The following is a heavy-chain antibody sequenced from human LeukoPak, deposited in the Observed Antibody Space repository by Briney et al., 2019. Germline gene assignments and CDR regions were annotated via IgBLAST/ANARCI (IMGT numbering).Heavy chain of an antibody. J-gene: IGHJ6*02. CDR1: GVSMSACY. Sequence: SETLSLTCTDSGVSMSACYWTWIRQPPGKGLEWIGYIHHSGSTNYNPSLRSRVTISVDTSKNQFSLKLSAVTAADTAVYYCAGDYGGFEGVMDVWGQGITVTVSS. CDR2: IHHSGST. V-gene: IGHV4-59*08. CDR3: AGDYGGFEGVMDV. D-gene: IGHD4-23*01.